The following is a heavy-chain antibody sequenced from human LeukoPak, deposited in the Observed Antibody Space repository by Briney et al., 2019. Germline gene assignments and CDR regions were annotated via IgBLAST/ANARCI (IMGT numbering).Heavy chain of an antibody. D-gene: IGHD1-26*01. V-gene: IGHV3-74*01. CDR1: GFTLSSYW. Sequence: GGSLRLSCAASGFTLSSYWIHWVRQAPGKGLVWVSRINTDGSNTTYADSVKGRFTISRDNAKNTLYLHMNSLRAEDTAVYYCARFRYSGSYYFDYWAQRTLVTVSS. CDR2: INTDGSNT. J-gene: IGHJ4*02. CDR3: ARFRYSGSYYFDY.